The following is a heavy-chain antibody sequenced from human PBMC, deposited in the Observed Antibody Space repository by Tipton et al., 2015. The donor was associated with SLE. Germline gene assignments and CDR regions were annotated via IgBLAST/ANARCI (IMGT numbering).Heavy chain of an antibody. CDR3: ASEGGSGWYSVDY. Sequence: TLSLTCTVSGGSISSGSYYWSWIRQPPGKGLEWIGRIYTSGSTNYNPSLKSRVTMSVDTSKNQFSLKLSSVTAADTAVYYCASEGGSGWYSVDYWGQGTLVTVSS. CDR1: GGSISSGSYY. J-gene: IGHJ4*02. V-gene: IGHV4-61*02. CDR2: IYTSGST. D-gene: IGHD6-19*01.